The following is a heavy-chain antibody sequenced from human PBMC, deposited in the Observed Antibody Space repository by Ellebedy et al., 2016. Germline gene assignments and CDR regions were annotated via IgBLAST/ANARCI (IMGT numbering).Heavy chain of an antibody. CDR1: GGSISSSSYY. CDR3: ARGSPMTTVVVNAFDI. CDR2: IYYSGTT. Sequence: SETLSLXXTGSGGSISSSSYYWGWIRQPPGKGLEWIGSIYYSGTTYYNTSLKSRVTISVDSSKNQFSLKLSSVTAADTAVYYCARGSPMTTVVVNAFDIWGQGTMVTVSS. V-gene: IGHV4-39*07. J-gene: IGHJ3*02. D-gene: IGHD4-23*01.